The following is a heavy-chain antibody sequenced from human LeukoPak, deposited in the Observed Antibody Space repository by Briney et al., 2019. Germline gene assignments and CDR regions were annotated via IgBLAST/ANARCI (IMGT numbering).Heavy chain of an antibody. CDR2: IYSGGTT. D-gene: IGHD5-18*01. Sequence: PSETLSLTCTVSGGSISSYYWSWVRQAPGKGLEWVSVIYSGGTTYYADSVKGRFTISRDNSKNTLHLQMNSLRAEDTAVYYCARDQYSYAHAAHWGQGTLVTVSS. V-gene: IGHV3-66*01. CDR1: GGSISSYY. CDR3: ARDQYSYAHAAH. J-gene: IGHJ4*02.